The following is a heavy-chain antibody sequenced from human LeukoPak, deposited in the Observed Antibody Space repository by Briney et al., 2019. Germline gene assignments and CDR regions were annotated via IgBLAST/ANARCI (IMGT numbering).Heavy chain of an antibody. D-gene: IGHD2/OR15-2a*01. CDR3: ARSNRDAFDM. Sequence: GGSLRLSCAASGFTFSSYEMNWVRQGPGKGLEWVSYISSSGTTKYYADSVKGRFTLSRDNAKKSLSLQMNSLRAEDTAIYYYARSNRDAFDMWGQGTVVTVSS. CDR2: ISSSGTTK. V-gene: IGHV3-48*03. J-gene: IGHJ3*02. CDR1: GFTFSSYE.